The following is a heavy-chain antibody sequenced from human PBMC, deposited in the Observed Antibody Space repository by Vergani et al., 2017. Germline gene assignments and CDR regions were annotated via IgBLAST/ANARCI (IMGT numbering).Heavy chain of an antibody. CDR1: GFTFSSYA. CDR2: ISGSGGST. D-gene: IGHD1-1*01. J-gene: IGHJ6*03. V-gene: IGHV3-23*01. CDR3: ASSDARLERRDYYYYYVDV. Sequence: EVQLLESGGGLVQPGGSLRLSCAASGFTFSSYAMSWVRQAPGKGLEWVSAISGSGGSTYYADSVKGRFTISRDNFKNTLYLQMNSLRAEDTAVYYCASSDARLERRDYYYYYVDVWGKGTTVTVSS.